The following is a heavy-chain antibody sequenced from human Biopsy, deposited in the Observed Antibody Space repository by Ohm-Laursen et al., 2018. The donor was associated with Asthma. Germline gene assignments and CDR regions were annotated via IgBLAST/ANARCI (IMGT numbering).Heavy chain of an antibody. V-gene: IGHV4-39*01. CDR3: VRGSSSWHHGPFHYYYGLDV. J-gene: IGHJ6*02. CDR2: IYYSGTT. Sequence: LSLTCSLSSGSGGYMRSGNSYWGWTRQPPGKGLEWIGSIYYSGTTYYNPSLESRVTVSADTSKNQFSLKLTSVTAADTAVYYCVRGSSSWHHGPFHYYYGLDVWGQGTTATVSS. CDR1: SGSGGYMRSGNSY. D-gene: IGHD6-13*01.